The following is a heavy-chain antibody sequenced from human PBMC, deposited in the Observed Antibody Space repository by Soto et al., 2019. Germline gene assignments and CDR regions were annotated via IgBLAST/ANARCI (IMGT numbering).Heavy chain of an antibody. Sequence: GGSLRLSCAASGFTFSSYAMSWVRQAPGKGLEWVSAISGSGGSTYYADSVKGRFTISRDNSKNTLYLQMNSLRAEDTAVYSCANSAKNYDFWSGYSCMYYYYGMDVWGQGTTVTVSS. D-gene: IGHD3-3*01. J-gene: IGHJ6*02. CDR2: ISGSGGST. CDR3: ANSAKNYDFWSGYSCMYYYYGMDV. V-gene: IGHV3-23*01. CDR1: GFTFSSYA.